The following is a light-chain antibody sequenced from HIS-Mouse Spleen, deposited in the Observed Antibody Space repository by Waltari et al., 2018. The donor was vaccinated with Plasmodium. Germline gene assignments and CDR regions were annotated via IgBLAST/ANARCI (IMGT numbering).Light chain of an antibody. Sequence: SYELTQPPSLSVSPGQTARITCSGDALPKQYACWYQQKPGQAPVLVIYKASERPSGIPERFSGSSSGTTVTLTISGVQAEDEADYYCQSADSSGTWVFGGGTKLTVL. V-gene: IGLV3-25*03. CDR2: KAS. J-gene: IGLJ3*02. CDR1: ALPKQY. CDR3: QSADSSGTWV.